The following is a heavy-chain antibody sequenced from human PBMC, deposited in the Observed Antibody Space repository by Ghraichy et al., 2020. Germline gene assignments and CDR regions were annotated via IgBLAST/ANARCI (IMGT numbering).Heavy chain of an antibody. D-gene: IGHD3-10*01. V-gene: IGHV4-30-4*01. CDR1: GGSISSGDYY. J-gene: IGHJ4*02. CDR3: ARASYYYGSGTIFDY. CDR2: IYYSGST. Sequence: LSLTCTVSGGSISSGDYYWSWIRPPPGQGLEWIVYIYYSGSTYYNPSLKSRVTISVDTSKNQFSLKLSSVTAADTAVYYCARASYYYGSGTIFDYWGQGTLVTVSA.